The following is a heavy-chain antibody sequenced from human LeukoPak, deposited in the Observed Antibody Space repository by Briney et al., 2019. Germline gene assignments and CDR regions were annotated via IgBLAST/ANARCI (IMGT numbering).Heavy chain of an antibody. CDR3: ARDSEGDGDYVSYFDY. Sequence: GASVKVSCKASGGTFSNLGISWLRQAPGRGPEWMGGIIPMFGTATYGQKFQGRVTITADESTAYMELTSLRSEDTAVYYCARDSEGDGDYVSYFDYWGQGTLVIVS. CDR2: IIPMFGTA. V-gene: IGHV1-69*13. CDR1: GGTFSNLG. D-gene: IGHD4-17*01. J-gene: IGHJ4*02.